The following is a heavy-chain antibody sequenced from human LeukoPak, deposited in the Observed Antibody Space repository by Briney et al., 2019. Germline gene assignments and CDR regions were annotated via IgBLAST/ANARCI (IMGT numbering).Heavy chain of an antibody. J-gene: IGHJ4*02. V-gene: IGHV3-49*04. D-gene: IGHD3-10*01. CDR2: IRSKTNDSTT. CDR3: TRGQLYPYGPEFDF. CDR1: GVNFGDYN. Sequence: GGSLRLSCTVYGVNFGDYNMNWVRQAPGKGLEWVGYIRSKTNDSTTGYAASVKGRFTISRDDSDGIAYLQMTGLKSEDTALYFCTRGQLYPYGPEFDFWGQGTLVTVSS.